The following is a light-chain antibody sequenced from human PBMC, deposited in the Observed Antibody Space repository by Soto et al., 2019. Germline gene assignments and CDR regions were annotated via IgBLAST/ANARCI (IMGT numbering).Light chain of an antibody. CDR2: GAS. J-gene: IGKJ5*01. CDR3: QKYNSAMWT. CDR1: LGIANY. V-gene: IGKV1-27*01. Sequence: DIQMTQSPPSLSASVGDRVTISCRASLGIANYVLWYQQRPGKVPKLLIYGASSLLSGVPSRFSGSGSGTDFTLTISSLQPEDVGTYYCQKYNSAMWTFGQGTRLEIK.